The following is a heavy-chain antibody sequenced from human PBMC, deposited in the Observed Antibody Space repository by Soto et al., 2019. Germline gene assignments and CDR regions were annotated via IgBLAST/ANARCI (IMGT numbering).Heavy chain of an antibody. D-gene: IGHD3-22*01. CDR3: ARKDSSSAFDY. V-gene: IGHV5-51*01. Sequence: PXESLNISCKGSGDSFTTYWIGWVRQMPGKGLEWMGIIYPGDSDTRYSPSFQGQVTISADKYISTAYLQWSSLKASDTAMYYCARKDSSSAFDYWGQGTLVTVSS. CDR1: GDSFTTYW. CDR2: IYPGDSDT. J-gene: IGHJ4*02.